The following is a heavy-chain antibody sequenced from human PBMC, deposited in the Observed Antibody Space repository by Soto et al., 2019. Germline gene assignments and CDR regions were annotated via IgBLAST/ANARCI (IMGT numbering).Heavy chain of an antibody. CDR1: GFTFSSYS. CDR3: ARDLGGSGSYYNPNWFDP. D-gene: IGHD3-10*01. Sequence: GGSLRLSCAASGFTFSSYSMNWVRQAPGKGLEWVSSISSSSSYIYYADSVKGRFTISRDNAKNSLYLQMNSLRAEDTAVYYCARDLGGSGSYYNPNWFDPWGQGTLVTVSS. V-gene: IGHV3-21*01. J-gene: IGHJ5*02. CDR2: ISSSSSYI.